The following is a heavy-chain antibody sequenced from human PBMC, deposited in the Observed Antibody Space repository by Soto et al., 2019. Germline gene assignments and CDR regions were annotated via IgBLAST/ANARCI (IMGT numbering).Heavy chain of an antibody. CDR3: ARLRWLSYYFDY. J-gene: IGHJ4*02. Sequence: PGGSLRLSCSASGFTFSSYAMHWVRQAPGKGLEWVSNIKHDGSKKYYVDSVKGRFTISRDNAKNSLYLQMNSLRVEDTAVYYCARLRWLSYYFDYWGQGTLVTVSS. CDR2: IKHDGSKK. V-gene: IGHV3-7*05. CDR1: GFTFSSYA. D-gene: IGHD3-22*01.